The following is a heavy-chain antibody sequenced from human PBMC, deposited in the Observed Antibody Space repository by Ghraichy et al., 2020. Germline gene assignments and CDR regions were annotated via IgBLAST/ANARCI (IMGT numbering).Heavy chain of an antibody. CDR1: GLTVSGNY. CDR2: IYSAGST. V-gene: IGHV3-53*01. J-gene: IGHJ6*03. Sequence: GESLNISCAVSGLTVSGNYMNWVRQAPGKGLEWVSSIYSAGSTYYAESVKGRFTISRDNSQNTLYLTMNSLRAEDTAVYYCARGYFGPYYMDVWGKGTTVIVSS. D-gene: IGHD2/OR15-2a*01. CDR3: ARGYFGPYYMDV.